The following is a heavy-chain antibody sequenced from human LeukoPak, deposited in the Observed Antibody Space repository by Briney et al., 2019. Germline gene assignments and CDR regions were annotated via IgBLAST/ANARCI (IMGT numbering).Heavy chain of an antibody. V-gene: IGHV3-23*01. CDR3: AKGREERQWLLLDPPHFDY. CDR1: GFTFSSYA. Sequence: GGSLRLSCAASGFTFSSYAMSWVRQAPGKGLEWVSAISGSGGSTYYADSVKGRFTISRDNSKNTLYLQMNSLRAEDTAVYYCAKGREERQWLLLDPPHFDYWGQGTLVTVSS. D-gene: IGHD6-19*01. CDR2: ISGSGGST. J-gene: IGHJ4*02.